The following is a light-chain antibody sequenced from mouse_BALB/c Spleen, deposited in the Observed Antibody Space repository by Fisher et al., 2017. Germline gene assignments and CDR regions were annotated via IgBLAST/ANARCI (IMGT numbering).Light chain of an antibody. CDR3: QQWSSYPLT. Sequence: IVLTQTPAIMSASPGEKVTMACSASSSVSYMHWYQQKSGTSPKRWIYDTSKLASGVPARFSGSGSGNSYSLTISRMEAEDAATYYCQQWSSYPLTFGAGTKLELK. V-gene: IGKV4-59*01. CDR1: SSVSY. J-gene: IGKJ5*01. CDR2: DTS.